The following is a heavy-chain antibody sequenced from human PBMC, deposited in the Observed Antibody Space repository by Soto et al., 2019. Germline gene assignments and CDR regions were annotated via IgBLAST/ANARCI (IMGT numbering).Heavy chain of an antibody. J-gene: IGHJ4*02. CDR2: ISGSGGNT. D-gene: IGHD2-21*02. V-gene: IGHV3-23*01. CDR3: AKADESGGNSLLFDY. CDR1: GFTFSSYA. Sequence: PGGSLRLSCAASGFTFSSYAMSWVRQAPGKGLEWVSTISGSGGNTYYADSVKGRFTISRDNSKNTVYVQMNSLRAEDTAIYYCAKADESGGNSLLFDYWGQGTLVTVSS.